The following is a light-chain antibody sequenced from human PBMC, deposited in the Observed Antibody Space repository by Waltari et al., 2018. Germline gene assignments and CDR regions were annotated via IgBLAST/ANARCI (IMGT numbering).Light chain of an antibody. Sequence: EIEMTQSPATLSVSPGEKATLSCRASQSVSSNLAWYQQKPGQSPRLLIYGASTRATGIPARFSGSGSGTDFTLTISSLQSEDFAVYYCQHSDTFGQGTKLEIK. CDR1: QSVSSN. V-gene: IGKV3-15*01. CDR3: QHSDT. J-gene: IGKJ2*01. CDR2: GAS.